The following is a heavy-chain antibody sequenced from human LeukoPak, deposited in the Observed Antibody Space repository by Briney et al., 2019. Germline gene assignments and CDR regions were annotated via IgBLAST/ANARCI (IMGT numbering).Heavy chain of an antibody. Sequence: ASVKVSCKASGYTFISYNIDWVRQTPGQGLEWMGWMNPNSGNIGYAKRFQGRVTFTRDTSINTAYMELSSLISDDTAVYYCARTNGAADDYWGQGTLVTVSS. J-gene: IGHJ4*02. CDR1: GYTFISYN. D-gene: IGHD6-25*01. CDR2: MNPNSGNI. V-gene: IGHV1-8*03. CDR3: ARTNGAADDY.